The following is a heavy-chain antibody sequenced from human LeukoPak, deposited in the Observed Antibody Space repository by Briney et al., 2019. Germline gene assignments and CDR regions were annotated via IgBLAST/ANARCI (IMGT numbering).Heavy chain of an antibody. CDR2: IYYSGST. Sequence: SETLSLTCTVSGGSISSYYWSWIRQPPGKGLEWIGYIYYSGSTNYNPSLKSRVTISVDTSKNQFSLKLSSVTAADTAVYYCARGRYYYDSSGYYFDYWGQGTLVTVSS. CDR1: GGSISSYY. J-gene: IGHJ4*02. CDR3: ARGRYYYDSSGYYFDY. D-gene: IGHD3-22*01. V-gene: IGHV4-59*01.